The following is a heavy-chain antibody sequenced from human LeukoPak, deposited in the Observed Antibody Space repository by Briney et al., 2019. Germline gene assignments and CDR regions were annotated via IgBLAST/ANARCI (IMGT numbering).Heavy chain of an antibody. CDR2: IYYTGNT. J-gene: IGHJ5*02. V-gene: IGHV4-30-4*07. Sequence: PSQTLSLTCAVSGGSISSGGYSWSWIRQPPGKAMEFIAYIYYTGNTYFNPPLKSRVTISVDTSKNQFSLKLSSVTAADTAVYYCARVLAAAGNNWFDPWGQGTLVTVSS. CDR1: GGSISSGGYS. CDR3: ARVLAAAGNNWFDP. D-gene: IGHD6-13*01.